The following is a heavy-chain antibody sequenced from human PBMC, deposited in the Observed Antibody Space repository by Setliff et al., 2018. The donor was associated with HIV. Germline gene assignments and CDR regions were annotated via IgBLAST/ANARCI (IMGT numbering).Heavy chain of an antibody. CDR3: ARVGEYSYKD. CDR2: FDPEGDET. Sequence: GASVKVSCKVSGYTLTELSIHWVRQAPGKGLEWMGGFDPEGDETIYAQKFQGRVTMTEDTSTDTAYMELSSLTSEDTAMYYCARVGEYSYKDWGQGTLVTVSS. J-gene: IGHJ4*02. CDR1: GYTLTELS. V-gene: IGHV1-24*01. D-gene: IGHD5-18*01.